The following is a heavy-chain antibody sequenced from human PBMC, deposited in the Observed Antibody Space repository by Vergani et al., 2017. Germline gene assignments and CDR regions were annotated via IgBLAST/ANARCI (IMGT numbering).Heavy chain of an antibody. J-gene: IGHJ4*02. D-gene: IGHD6-6*01. V-gene: IGHV1-69*02. CDR1: GGTFSSYT. Sequence: QVQLVQSGAEVKKPGSSVKVSCKASGGTFSSYTISWVRQAPGQGLEWMGRLIPILGIANYAQKFQGRVTITPDKSTRTAYMELSSLRAEDTAVYYWARAPVAALWELYFDYWGQGTLVTVSS. CDR2: LIPILGIA. CDR3: ARAPVAALWELYFDY.